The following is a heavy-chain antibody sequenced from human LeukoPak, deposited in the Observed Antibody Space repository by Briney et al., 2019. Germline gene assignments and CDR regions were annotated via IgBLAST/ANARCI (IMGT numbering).Heavy chain of an antibody. CDR3: ARGVWVEYSSFPCYYMDV. D-gene: IGHD6-6*01. Sequence: ASESLSLTCTVAGRSISRYYWSWIRQPPGKVLEWIGYIYYSGSTNYNTCLKTRVTISVDTSKSQFSLKLSCVTAADTAMYYCARGVWVEYSSFPCYYMDVWGKGTTVTVSS. J-gene: IGHJ6*03. CDR1: GRSISRYY. CDR2: IYYSGST. V-gene: IGHV4-59*01.